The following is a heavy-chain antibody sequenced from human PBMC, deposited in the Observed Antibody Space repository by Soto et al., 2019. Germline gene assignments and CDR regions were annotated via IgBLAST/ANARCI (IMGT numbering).Heavy chain of an antibody. D-gene: IGHD2-2*01. Sequence: PSETLSLTCTVSGGSISSSSWSWIRQPPGRGLEWIGYIYNNGRTDYNPSLKSRVTISVDTSKNHFSLKLSSVTPADTAVYYCARARFCTSTSCYHYFDSWGQGTLVTGSS. CDR2: IYNNGRT. CDR3: ARARFCTSTSCYHYFDS. CDR1: GGSISSSS. J-gene: IGHJ4*02. V-gene: IGHV4-59*01.